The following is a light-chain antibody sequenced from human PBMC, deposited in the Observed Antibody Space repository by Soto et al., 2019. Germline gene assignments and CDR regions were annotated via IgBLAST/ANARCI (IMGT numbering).Light chain of an antibody. V-gene: IGKV3-15*01. J-gene: IGKJ4*01. CDR3: QQYNNWPLT. CDR2: GAS. Sequence: EIVMTQSPATLSVSPGERATLSCRASQSVSSDLAWYEQKPGQAPRLLIYGASTRATGIPARFSGSGSGTEFTLTISSLQSEDFAVYYFQQYNNWPLTFGGGTKVDI. CDR1: QSVSSD.